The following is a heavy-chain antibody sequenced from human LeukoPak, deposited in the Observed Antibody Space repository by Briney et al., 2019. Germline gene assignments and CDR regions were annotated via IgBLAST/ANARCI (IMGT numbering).Heavy chain of an antibody. J-gene: IGHJ3*02. CDR2: INHSGST. CDR3: ARGPIVLHIVVVIAINGDAFDI. D-gene: IGHD2-21*01. CDR1: GGSFSGYY. V-gene: IGHV4-34*01. Sequence: SETLSLTCAVYGGSFSGYYRSWIRQPPGKGLEWIGEINHSGSTNYNPSLKSRVTISVDTSKNQFSLKLSSVTAADTAVYYCARGPIVLHIVVVIAINGDAFDIWGQGTMVTVSS.